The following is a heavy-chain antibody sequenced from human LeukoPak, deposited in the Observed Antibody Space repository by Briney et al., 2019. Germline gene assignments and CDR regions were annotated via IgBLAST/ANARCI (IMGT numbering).Heavy chain of an antibody. V-gene: IGHV3-30-3*01. J-gene: IGHJ6*02. CDR1: GFTFSSYA. D-gene: IGHD3-10*01. CDR3: ARGYGSGAGGMDV. Sequence: PGGSLRLSCAASGFTFSSYAMHWVRQAPGKGLEWVAVISYDGSNKYYADSVKGRFTISRDNSKNTLYLQMNSLRAEDTAVYYCARGYGSGAGGMDVWGQGTTVTVSS. CDR2: ISYDGSNK.